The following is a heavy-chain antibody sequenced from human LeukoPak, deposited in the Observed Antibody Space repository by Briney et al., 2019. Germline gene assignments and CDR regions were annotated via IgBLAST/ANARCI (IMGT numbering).Heavy chain of an antibody. CDR3: VRDFRSADY. CDR1: GFTFSNYC. CDR2: ICPDGTVT. V-gene: IGHV3-74*01. Sequence: GGSLGLSCAASGFTFSNYCMHWVRQIPGKGPVWVSRICPDGTVTNYADSVKGRFTISRDNAKNMVFLQMNSLRADDTAVYYCVRDFRSADYWGQGILVTVSS. J-gene: IGHJ4*02.